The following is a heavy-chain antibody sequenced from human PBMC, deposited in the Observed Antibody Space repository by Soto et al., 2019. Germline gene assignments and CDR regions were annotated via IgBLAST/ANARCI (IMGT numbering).Heavy chain of an antibody. CDR2: IIPIFGTA. V-gene: IGHV1-69*13. J-gene: IGHJ6*02. CDR3: ARGTPTYYDSSGYYLDYYYYGMDV. D-gene: IGHD3-22*01. Sequence: SVKVSCKASGCTFSSYAISWVRQAPGQGLEWMGGIIPIFGTANYAQKFQGRVTITADESTSTAYMELSSLRSEDTAVYYCARGTPTYYDSSGYYLDYYYYGMDVWGQGTTVTVPS. CDR1: GCTFSSYA.